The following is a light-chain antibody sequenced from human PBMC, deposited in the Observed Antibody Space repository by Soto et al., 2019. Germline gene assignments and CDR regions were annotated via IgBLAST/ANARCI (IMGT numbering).Light chain of an antibody. Sequence: QSVLTQPPSVSAAPGQKVTISCSGSSSNIGNNYVSWYQQLPGTAPRLLIYDNNKRPSGIPDRFSGSKSGTSATLGITGLQTGDEADYYCATWDSSQSAVVFGGGTKLTVL. CDR2: DNN. CDR1: SSNIGNNY. V-gene: IGLV1-51*01. CDR3: ATWDSSQSAVV. J-gene: IGLJ2*01.